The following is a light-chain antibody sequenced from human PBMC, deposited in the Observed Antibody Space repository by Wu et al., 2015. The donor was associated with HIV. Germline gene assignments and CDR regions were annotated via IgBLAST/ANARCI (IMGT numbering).Light chain of an antibody. Sequence: ETVLTQSPGTLSLSPGERATLSCRASQSVSSSYLAWYQQKPGQAPRLLIYDTSNRATGIPDRFSGSGSGPDFTLTISRLEPEDFAVYYCQHYSSSPGYTFGQGTKLEIK. CDR2: DTS. CDR1: QSVSSSY. J-gene: IGKJ2*01. V-gene: IGKV3-20*01. CDR3: QHYSSSPGYT.